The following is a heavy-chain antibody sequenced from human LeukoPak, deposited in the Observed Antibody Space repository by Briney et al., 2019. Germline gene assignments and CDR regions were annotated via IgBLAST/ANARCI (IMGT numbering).Heavy chain of an antibody. J-gene: IGHJ4*02. V-gene: IGHV5-51*01. CDR3: ARAPIGAVADSIHFDY. D-gene: IGHD6-19*01. CDR2: TYPGDSET. Sequence: GESLKISCKGSGYSFTSYWIGWVRQMPGKGLEWMGITYPGDSETRYSPSFQGQVTISADKSISTAYLQWSSLKASDTAMYYCARAPIGAVADSIHFDYWGQGTLVTVSS. CDR1: GYSFTSYW.